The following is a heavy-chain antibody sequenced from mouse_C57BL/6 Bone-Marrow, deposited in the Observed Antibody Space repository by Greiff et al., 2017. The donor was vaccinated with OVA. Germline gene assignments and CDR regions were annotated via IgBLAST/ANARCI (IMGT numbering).Heavy chain of an antibody. CDR2: INPSTGGT. Sequence: EVQLQQSGPELVKPGASVKISCKASGYSFTGYYMNWVKQSPEKSLEWIGEINPSTGGTTYNQKFKAKATLTVDKSSSTAYMQLTSLTSEDSAVYYCASDGYAWFAYWGQGTLVTVSA. V-gene: IGHV1-42*01. D-gene: IGHD2-2*01. J-gene: IGHJ3*01. CDR3: ASDGYAWFAY. CDR1: GYSFTGYY.